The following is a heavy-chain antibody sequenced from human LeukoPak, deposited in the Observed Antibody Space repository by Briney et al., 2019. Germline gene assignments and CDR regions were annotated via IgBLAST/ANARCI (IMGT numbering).Heavy chain of an antibody. J-gene: IGHJ4*02. V-gene: IGHV3-15*01. D-gene: IGHD3-22*01. CDR1: GFTFSNAW. CDR3: TTDSSGYDY. Sequence: GGSLRLSCAASGFTFSNAWMSWVRQAPGKGLEWVGRIKSETDDGTTDYAAPVKGRFTISRDDSKNTLYLQMNSLKTEDTAVYYCTTDSSGYDYWGQGTLVTVSS. CDR2: IKSETDDGTT.